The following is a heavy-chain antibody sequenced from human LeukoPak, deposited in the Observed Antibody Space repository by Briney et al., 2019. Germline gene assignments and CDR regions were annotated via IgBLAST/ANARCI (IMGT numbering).Heavy chain of an antibody. CDR3: ARLVITSNWFDP. V-gene: IGHV3-21*01. CDR1: GFTFSSYS. D-gene: IGHD3-22*01. J-gene: IGHJ5*02. Sequence: GGSLRLSCAASGFTFSSYSMNWVRQAPGKGLEWVSSISSSSSYIYYADSVKGRFTISRDNAKNSLYPQMNSLRAEDTAVYYCARLVITSNWFDPWGQGTLVTVSS. CDR2: ISSSSSYI.